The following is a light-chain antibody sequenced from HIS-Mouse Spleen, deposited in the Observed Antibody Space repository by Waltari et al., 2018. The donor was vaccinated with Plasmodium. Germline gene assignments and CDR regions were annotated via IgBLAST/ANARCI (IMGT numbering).Light chain of an antibody. CDR1: SSDVGSYNL. CDR2: EGS. Sequence: QSALTQPASVSRSPGPSITISCTGTSSDVGSYNLVSWYQQHPGQPPKLMIYEGSKRPSGVSNRFSGSKSGNTASLTISGLQAEDEADYYCCSYAGSSTFVVFGGGTKLTVL. J-gene: IGLJ2*01. V-gene: IGLV2-23*03. CDR3: CSYAGSSTFVV.